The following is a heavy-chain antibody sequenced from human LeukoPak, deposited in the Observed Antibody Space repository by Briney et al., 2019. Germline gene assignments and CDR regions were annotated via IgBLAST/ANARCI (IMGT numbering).Heavy chain of an antibody. J-gene: IGHJ4*02. Sequence: SETLSLTCTVSGGSISSSSYYWGWIRQPPGKGLEWITSIYYSGTTYYNPSLKSRVSISADTSKNQFSLKLSSVTATDTAVYYCTSRGWIVGLVDYWGQGTLVTVSS. CDR2: IYYSGTT. CDR1: GGSISSSSYY. D-gene: IGHD3-22*01. V-gene: IGHV4-39*01. CDR3: TSRGWIVGLVDY.